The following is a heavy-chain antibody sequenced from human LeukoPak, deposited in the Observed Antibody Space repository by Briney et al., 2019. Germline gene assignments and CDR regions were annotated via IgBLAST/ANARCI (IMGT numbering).Heavy chain of an antibody. Sequence: GGSLRLSCEASGFTFSSYGMHWVRQAPGKGLEWVAFIRYDGSNKYYADSVKGRFTISRDNSKNTLYLQMNSLRAEDTAVYYCAKDQGSWYVVFDYWGQGTLVTVSS. D-gene: IGHD6-13*01. CDR1: GFTFSSYG. J-gene: IGHJ4*02. V-gene: IGHV3-30*02. CDR2: IRYDGSNK. CDR3: AKDQGSWYVVFDY.